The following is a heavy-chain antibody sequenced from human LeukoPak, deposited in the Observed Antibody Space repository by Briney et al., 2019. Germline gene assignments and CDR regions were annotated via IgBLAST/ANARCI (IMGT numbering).Heavy chain of an antibody. CDR3: ARVEYYYYYGMDV. CDR1: GFTFSSYE. CDR2: ISSSGSTI. Sequence: RPGGSLRLSCAAPGFTFSSYEMNWVRQAPGKGLEWVSYISSSGSTIYYADSVKGRFTISRDNAKNSLYLQMNSLRAEDTAVYYCARVEYYYYYGMDVWGQGTTVTVSS. J-gene: IGHJ6*02. D-gene: IGHD3-3*01. V-gene: IGHV3-48*03.